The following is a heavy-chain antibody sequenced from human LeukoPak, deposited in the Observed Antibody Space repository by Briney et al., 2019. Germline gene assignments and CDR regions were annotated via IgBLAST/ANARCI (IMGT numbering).Heavy chain of an antibody. Sequence: ASVKVSCKASGHTFTSCDINWERQATGQGLELMGWMNPNSGNTGYAQKFQGRVTITRNTSISTAYMELSSLRSEDTAVYYCARSSATYYYDSSGYVYYMDVWGKGTTVTVSS. J-gene: IGHJ6*03. CDR2: MNPNSGNT. V-gene: IGHV1-8*01. CDR1: GHTFTSCD. CDR3: ARSSATYYYDSSGYVYYMDV. D-gene: IGHD3-22*01.